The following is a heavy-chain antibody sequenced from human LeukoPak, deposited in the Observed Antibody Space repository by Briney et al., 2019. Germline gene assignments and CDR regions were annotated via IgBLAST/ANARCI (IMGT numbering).Heavy chain of an antibody. J-gene: IGHJ5*02. CDR2: IYHSGST. D-gene: IGHD3-10*01. CDR1: GGSISSSNW. Sequence: SGTLSLTCAVSGGSISSSNWWSWVRQPPGKGLEWIGEIYHSGSTNYNPSLKSRVTISVDKSKNQFSLKLSSVTAADTAVYYCARLITMVRGVSNWFDPWGQGTLVTVSS. V-gene: IGHV4-4*02. CDR3: ARLITMVRGVSNWFDP.